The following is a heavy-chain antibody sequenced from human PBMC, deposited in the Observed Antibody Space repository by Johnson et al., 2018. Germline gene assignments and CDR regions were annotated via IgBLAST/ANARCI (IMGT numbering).Heavy chain of an antibody. CDR2: IKSTPDGGTT. CDR3: SADLTGGYSDFFDY. D-gene: IGHD1-26*01. J-gene: IGHJ4*02. CDR1: GLTFSHAW. Sequence: VQLQESGGGLVKPGGSLSVFCAASGLTFSHAWMTWVRQAPGKGLEWVGRIKSTPDGGTTDYAAPVKGRFTLSRDDSKTTRYLQMNSLKNEDTAVYYCSADLTGGYSDFFDYWGQGTLVTVSS. V-gene: IGHV3-15*01.